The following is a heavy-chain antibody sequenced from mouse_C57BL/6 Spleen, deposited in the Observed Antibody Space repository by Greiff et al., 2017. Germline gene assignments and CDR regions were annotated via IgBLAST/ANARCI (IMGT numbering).Heavy chain of an antibody. D-gene: IGHD1-1*01. J-gene: IGHJ1*03. CDR2: ISDGGSYT. CDR3: AREGVYYGSSAWYYDV. CDR1: GFTFSSYA. V-gene: IGHV5-4*01. Sequence: EVKLMESGGGLVKPGGSLKLSCAASGFTFSSYAMSWVRQTPEKRLEWVATISDGGSYTYYLDNVKGGFTISRDNAKNNLYLQMSHLKSEDTAMYYCAREGVYYGSSAWYYDVWGTGTTVTVSS.